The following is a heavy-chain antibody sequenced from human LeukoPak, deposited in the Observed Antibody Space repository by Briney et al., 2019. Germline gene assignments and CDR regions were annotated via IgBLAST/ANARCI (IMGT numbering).Heavy chain of an antibody. CDR3: ARDLSMADLGWFDP. CDR1: GYSISSGYY. V-gene: IGHV4-38-2*02. Sequence: SETLSLTCTVSGYSISSGYYWGWIRQPPGKGLEWIGSIYHSGSTYYNPSLKSRVTISVDTSKNQYSLKLSSVTAADTAVYYCARDLSMADLGWFDPWGQGTLVTVSS. D-gene: IGHD2-8*01. CDR2: IYHSGST. J-gene: IGHJ5*02.